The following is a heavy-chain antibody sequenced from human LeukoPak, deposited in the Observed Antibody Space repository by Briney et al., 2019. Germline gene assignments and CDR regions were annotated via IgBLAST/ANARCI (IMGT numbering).Heavy chain of an antibody. CDR3: ARDDSTFCGGDCFSNYCDH. CDR1: GYIFTSYS. D-gene: IGHD2-21*02. V-gene: IGHV1-46*01. Sequence: ASVKVSCKASGYIFTSYSMYWMRQAPGQGLELMGIINPSGGSPGYAQRFQGRLIMTRDTSTSTVYMELSSLRYEDTAVYYCARDDSTFCGGDCFSNYCDHWGQGTLITVSS. J-gene: IGHJ4*02. CDR2: INPSGGSP.